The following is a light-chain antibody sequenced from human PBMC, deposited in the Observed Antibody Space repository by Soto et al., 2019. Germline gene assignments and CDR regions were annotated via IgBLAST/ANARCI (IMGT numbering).Light chain of an antibody. J-gene: IGLJ1*01. CDR3: NSYTTNSTFV. Sequence: QSALTQPASVSGSPGQSIPISCTGTSSDVGGYNYVSWYQQHPGKAPKLMMYEGSNRPSGVSNRFSGSRSGNTASLTISGLQSEDDSEYYCNSYTTNSTFVFGTGTKLTVL. CDR2: EGS. V-gene: IGLV2-14*01. CDR1: SSDVGGYNY.